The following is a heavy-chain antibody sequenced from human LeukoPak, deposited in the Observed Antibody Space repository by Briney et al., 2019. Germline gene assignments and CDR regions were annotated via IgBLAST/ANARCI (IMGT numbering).Heavy chain of an antibody. CDR3: ARGRRGPKRDSYYFDY. D-gene: IGHD4-11*01. Sequence: SETLSLTCTVSGGSISSGGYYWSWIRQHPGKGPEWIGYIYYSGSTYYNPSLKSRVTISVDTSKNQFSLKLSSVTAADTAVYYCARGRRGPKRDSYYFDYWGQGTLVTVSS. J-gene: IGHJ4*02. V-gene: IGHV4-31*03. CDR2: IYYSGST. CDR1: GGSISSGGYY.